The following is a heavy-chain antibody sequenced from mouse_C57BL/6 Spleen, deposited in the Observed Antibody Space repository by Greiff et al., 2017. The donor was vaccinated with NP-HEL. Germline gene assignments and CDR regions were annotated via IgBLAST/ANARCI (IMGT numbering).Heavy chain of an antibody. CDR2: IDPSDSYT. CDR3: AKTAQVRGDFDY. Sequence: QVQLQQPGAELVRPGTSVKLSCKASGYTFTSYWMHWVKQRPGQGLEWIGVIDPSDSYTNYNQKFKGKATLTVDTSSSTAYMQLHSLTSEDSAVYYCAKTAQVRGDFDYWGQGTTLTVSS. CDR1: GYTFTSYW. V-gene: IGHV1-59*01. J-gene: IGHJ2*01. D-gene: IGHD3-2*02.